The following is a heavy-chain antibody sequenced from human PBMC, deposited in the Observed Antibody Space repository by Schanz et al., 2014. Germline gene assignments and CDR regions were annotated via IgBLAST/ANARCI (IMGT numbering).Heavy chain of an antibody. D-gene: IGHD3-10*01. V-gene: IGHV3-21*01. CDR1: GFTFSSYS. CDR3: ARDNYYGSGSCAY. CDR2: ISSSSSYI. J-gene: IGHJ4*02. Sequence: EVQLVESGGGLVKPGGSLRLSCAASGFTFSSYSMNWVRQAPGKGLEWVSSISSSSSYIYYADSVKGRFTISRDNAKKSMYLHMKSLRGEDTAVYYCARDNYYGSGSCAYWGQGTLVTVSS.